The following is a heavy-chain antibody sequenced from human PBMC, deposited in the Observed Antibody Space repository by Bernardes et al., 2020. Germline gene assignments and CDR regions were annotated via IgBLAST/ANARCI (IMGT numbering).Heavy chain of an antibody. CDR3: ARVNDPHSSSSSLYYYGMDV. J-gene: IGHJ6*04. V-gene: IGHV4-59*01. D-gene: IGHD6-6*01. CDR1: GGSISSYY. Sequence: SETLSLTCTVSGGSISSYYWSWIRQPPGKGLEWIGYIYYSGSTNYNPSLKSRVTISVDTSKNQFSLKLSSVTAADTAVYYCARVNDPHSSSSSLYYYGMDVWGKGTTVTVSS. CDR2: IYYSGST.